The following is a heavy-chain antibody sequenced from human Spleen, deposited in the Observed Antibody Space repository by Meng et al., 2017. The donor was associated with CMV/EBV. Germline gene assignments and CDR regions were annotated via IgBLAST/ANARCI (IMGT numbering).Heavy chain of an antibody. CDR3: AKPLEYCTSTSCFWDY. J-gene: IGHJ4*02. D-gene: IGHD2-2*01. Sequence: GESLKISCATSGFIFSSYDMHWVRQAPGKGLEWVAFIRYDGSNKYYTDSVKGRFTISRDNSKNTLDLQMNSLRAEDTALYYCAKPLEYCTSTSCFWDYWGQGTLVTVSS. CDR1: GFIFSSYD. V-gene: IGHV3-30*02. CDR2: IRYDGSNK.